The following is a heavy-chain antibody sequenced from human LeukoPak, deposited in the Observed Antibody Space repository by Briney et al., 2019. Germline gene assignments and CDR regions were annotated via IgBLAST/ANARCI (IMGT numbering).Heavy chain of an antibody. V-gene: IGHV4-30-2*01. J-gene: IGHJ4*02. D-gene: IGHD3/OR15-3a*01. CDR2: IYHSGST. Sequence: SETLSLTCAVSGGSISSGGYSWSWIRQPPGKGLEWIGYIYHSGSTYYNPSLKSRVTISVDRSKNQFSLKLSSVTAADTAVYYCARETGTGQWDYWGQGTLVTVSS. CDR1: GGSISSGGYS. CDR3: ARETGTGQWDY.